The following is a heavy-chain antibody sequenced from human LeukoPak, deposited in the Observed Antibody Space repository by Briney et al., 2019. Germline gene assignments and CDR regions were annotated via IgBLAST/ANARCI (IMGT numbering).Heavy chain of an antibody. CDR2: INSDGSST. V-gene: IGHV3-74*01. D-gene: IGHD6-19*01. Sequence: SGGSLRLSCAASGFTFSSYWMHWVRQAPGKGLVWVSRINSDGSSTSYADSVKGRFTISRDNAKNTLYLQMNSLRAEDTAVYYCARETPDSSGWDWGQGTLVTVSS. CDR1: GFTFSSYW. CDR3: ARETPDSSGWD. J-gene: IGHJ4*02.